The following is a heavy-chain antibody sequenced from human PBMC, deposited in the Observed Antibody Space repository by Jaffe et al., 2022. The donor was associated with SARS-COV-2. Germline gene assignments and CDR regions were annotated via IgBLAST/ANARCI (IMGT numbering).Heavy chain of an antibody. Sequence: QLQLQESGPGLVKPSETLSLTCTVSGGSISSSSYYWGWIRQPPGKGLEWIGSIYYSGSTYYNPSLKSRVTISVDTSKNQFSLKLSSVTAADTAVYYCARHFVVTAMGGQSYFDYWGQGTLVTVSS. J-gene: IGHJ4*02. CDR3: ARHFVVTAMGGQSYFDY. D-gene: IGHD2-21*02. CDR2: IYYSGST. V-gene: IGHV4-39*01. CDR1: GGSISSSSYY.